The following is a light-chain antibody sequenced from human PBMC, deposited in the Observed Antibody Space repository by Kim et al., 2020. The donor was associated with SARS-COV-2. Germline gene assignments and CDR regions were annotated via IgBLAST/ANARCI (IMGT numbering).Light chain of an antibody. CDR1: SSDVGGYNY. Sequence: QSVTISCTGTSSDVGGYNYVSWYQQYPGKAPRLMIYDVNKRPSGLPDRFSGSKSGNTASLTISGLQAEDEADYYCCSYAGGYSVVFGEGTKLTVL. J-gene: IGLJ2*01. CDR3: CSYAGGYSVV. V-gene: IGLV2-11*03. CDR2: DVN.